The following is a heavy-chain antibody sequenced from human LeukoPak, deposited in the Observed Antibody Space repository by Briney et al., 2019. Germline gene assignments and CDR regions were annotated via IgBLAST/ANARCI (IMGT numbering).Heavy chain of an antibody. D-gene: IGHD4-17*01. Sequence: GRSLRLSCAASGFTFSSYWMHWVRQAPGKGLMWVSNINSDGSIIRYADFVKGRFTISRDNAKNTLYLQMNSLRAEDTAVYYCALQRYGDYSNMDVWGQGTTVTVSS. CDR3: ALQRYGDYSNMDV. V-gene: IGHV3-74*01. J-gene: IGHJ6*02. CDR1: GFTFSSYW. CDR2: INSDGSII.